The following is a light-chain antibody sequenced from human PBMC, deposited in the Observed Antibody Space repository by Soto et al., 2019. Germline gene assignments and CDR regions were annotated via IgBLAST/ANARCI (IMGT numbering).Light chain of an antibody. J-gene: IGKJ2*03. Sequence: DIQMTQSPSSLSASVGDRVTITCQASQDITNYLNWYQQKPGKAPKLLIYDASTLETGVPSRFGGSGSGTDFTFTIYSLQPEDIATYYCQQCYSYYSFGQGTKLEIK. CDR3: QQCYSYYS. CDR2: DAS. CDR1: QDITNY. V-gene: IGKV1-33*01.